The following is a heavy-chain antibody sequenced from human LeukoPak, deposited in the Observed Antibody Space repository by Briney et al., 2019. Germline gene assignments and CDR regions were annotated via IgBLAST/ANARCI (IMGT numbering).Heavy chain of an antibody. D-gene: IGHD3-9*01. J-gene: IGHJ4*02. CDR2: IIPIFGTA. Sequence: SVKVSCKASGCTFSSYAISWVRQAPGQGLEWMGGIIPIFGTANYAQKFQGRVTITADKSTSTAYMELSSLRSEDTAVYYCARGLTLRYFDWLYYWGQGTLVTVSS. V-gene: IGHV1-69*06. CDR3: ARGLTLRYFDWLYY. CDR1: GCTFSSYA.